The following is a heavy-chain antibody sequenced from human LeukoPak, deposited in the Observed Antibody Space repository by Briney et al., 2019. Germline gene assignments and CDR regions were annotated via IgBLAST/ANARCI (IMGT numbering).Heavy chain of an antibody. V-gene: IGHV1-18*01. J-gene: IGHJ3*02. CDR2: ISAYNGNT. CDR1: GYTFTSYG. CDR3: ASRNSGSSQHAFDI. D-gene: IGHD1-26*01. Sequence: GASVKVSCKASGYTFTSYGISWVRQAPGQGLEWMGWISAYNGNTNYAQKLQGRVTMTTDTSTSTAYMELRSLRSDDTAVYYCASRNSGSSQHAFDIWGQGTMVTVSS.